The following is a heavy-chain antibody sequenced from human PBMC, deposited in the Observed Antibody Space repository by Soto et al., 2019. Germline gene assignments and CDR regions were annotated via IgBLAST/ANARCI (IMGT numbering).Heavy chain of an antibody. Sequence: EVQLVESGGGLVKPGGSLRLSCAASGFTFSTYSMNWVRQAPGKGLEWVSSISDSSSYIYYADSVKGRFTISRDNANNSLYLQMNSLRAEDTAVYYCARYDSSGYYWPYYYYGMDVWGQGTTVTISS. CDR2: ISDSSSYI. V-gene: IGHV3-21*01. CDR1: GFTFSTYS. CDR3: ARYDSSGYYWPYYYYGMDV. J-gene: IGHJ6*02. D-gene: IGHD3-22*01.